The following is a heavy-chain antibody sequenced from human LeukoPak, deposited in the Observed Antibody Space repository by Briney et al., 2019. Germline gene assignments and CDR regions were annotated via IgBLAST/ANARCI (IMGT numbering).Heavy chain of an antibody. D-gene: IGHD1-26*01. J-gene: IGHJ6*03. Sequence: SETLSLTCTVSGGSISSSRYYWGWIRQPPEKGLEWIGRIYTSGSTNYNPSLKSRVTISVDTSKNQFSLKLSSVTAADTAVYYCASDHSSASYTYYYYYMDVWGKGTTVTVSS. V-gene: IGHV4-61*05. CDR1: GGSISSSRYY. CDR2: IYTSGST. CDR3: ASDHSSASYTYYYYYMDV.